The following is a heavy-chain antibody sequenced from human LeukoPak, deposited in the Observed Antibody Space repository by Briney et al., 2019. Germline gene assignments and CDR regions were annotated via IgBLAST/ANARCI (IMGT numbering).Heavy chain of an antibody. Sequence: SVKVSCKASGGTFSSYAISWVRQAPGQGLEWMGGIIPIFGTANYAQRFQGRVTITADESTSTAYMELSSLRSEDTAVYYCARDSVPAVVYGYDPTFDYWGQGTLVTVSS. J-gene: IGHJ4*02. CDR2: IIPIFGTA. D-gene: IGHD5-12*01. CDR3: ARDSVPAVVYGYDPTFDY. CDR1: GGTFSSYA. V-gene: IGHV1-69*13.